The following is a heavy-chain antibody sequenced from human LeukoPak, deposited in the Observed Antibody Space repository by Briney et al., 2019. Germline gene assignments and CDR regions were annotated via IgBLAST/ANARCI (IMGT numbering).Heavy chain of an antibody. J-gene: IGHJ4*02. D-gene: IGHD6-19*01. CDR1: GGSISSGGYY. CDR3: ANRGSGWNFDY. V-gene: IGHV4-31*03. CDR2: IYYSGST. Sequence: KPSETLSLTCTVSGGSISSGGYYWSWIRQHPGKGLEWIGYIYYSGSTYYNPSLKSRVTISVDTSKNQFSLKLSSVTAADTAVYYCANRGSGWNFDYWGQGTLVTVSS.